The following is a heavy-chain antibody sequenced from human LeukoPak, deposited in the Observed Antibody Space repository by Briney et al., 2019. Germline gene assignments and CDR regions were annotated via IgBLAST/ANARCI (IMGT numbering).Heavy chain of an antibody. Sequence: GGSLRLSCAASGFTFSSYGMHWVRQAPGKGLEWVAVISYDGSNKYYADSAKGRFTISRDNSKNTLYLQMNSLRAEDTAVYYCAKGRAAAGFYYFDYWGQGTLVTVSS. V-gene: IGHV3-30*18. CDR1: GFTFSSYG. CDR3: AKGRAAAGFYYFDY. D-gene: IGHD6-13*01. CDR2: ISYDGSNK. J-gene: IGHJ4*02.